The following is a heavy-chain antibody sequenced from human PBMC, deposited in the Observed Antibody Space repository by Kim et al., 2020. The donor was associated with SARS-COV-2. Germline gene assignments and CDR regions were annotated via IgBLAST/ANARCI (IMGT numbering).Heavy chain of an antibody. D-gene: IGHD2-2*02. V-gene: IGHV3-30*18. CDR3: AKDLVVVVPAAIWYYYYGLDI. CDR1: GFTFSSYG. Sequence: GGSLRLSCAASGFTFSSYGMHWVRQAPGKGLEWVAVISYDGSNKYYADSVKGRFTISRDNSKNTMYLQMNSLRAEDTAVYYCAKDLVVVVPAAIWYYYYGLDIRVQVCTGTVS. J-gene: IGHJ6*02. CDR2: ISYDGSNK.